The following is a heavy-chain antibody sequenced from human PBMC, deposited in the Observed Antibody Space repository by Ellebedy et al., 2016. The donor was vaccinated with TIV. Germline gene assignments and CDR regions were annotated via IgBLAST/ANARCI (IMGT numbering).Heavy chain of an antibody. CDR1: GFTFSNYG. D-gene: IGHD6-19*01. CDR2: IWYDGSNK. CDR3: ARRLAGFDY. Sequence: GESLKISCTASGFTFSNYGMHWVRQAPGKGLEWVAVIWYDGSNKYYADSVKGRFTISRDNSKNTLYLQMNSLRAEDTAVFYCARRLAGFDYWGQGTLVTVSS. V-gene: IGHV3-33*01. J-gene: IGHJ4*02.